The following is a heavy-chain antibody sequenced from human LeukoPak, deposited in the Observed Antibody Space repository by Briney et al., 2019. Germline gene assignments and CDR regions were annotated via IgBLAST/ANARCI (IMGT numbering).Heavy chain of an antibody. CDR1: GGSINNYY. CDR2: NYYSGST. J-gene: IGHJ3*02. CDR3: ARGVIQLSTDAFDI. D-gene: IGHD5-18*01. V-gene: IGHV4-59*01. Sequence: SETLSLTCTVSGGSINNYYWSWIRQPPGKGLEWIGYNYYSGSTNYNPSLKGRVTISVDTSKNQFSLKLSSVTAADTAVYYCARGVIQLSTDAFDIWGQGTMVTVSS.